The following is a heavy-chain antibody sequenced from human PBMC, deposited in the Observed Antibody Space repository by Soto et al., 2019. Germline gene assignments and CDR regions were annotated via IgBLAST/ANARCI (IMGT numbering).Heavy chain of an antibody. V-gene: IGHV3-30*18. D-gene: IGHD6-13*01. CDR2: ISDDGSDK. CDR3: AKAAAGHFDY. J-gene: IGHJ4*02. Sequence: QVQLVESGGGVVQPGRSLRLSCAASGFTFSSYGMHWVRQAPGKGLEWVAVISDDGSDKYYADSVKGRFTISRDNSKNTLYLQMKSLRAEDTAVYYCAKAAAGHFDYWGQGTLVTVSS. CDR1: GFTFSSYG.